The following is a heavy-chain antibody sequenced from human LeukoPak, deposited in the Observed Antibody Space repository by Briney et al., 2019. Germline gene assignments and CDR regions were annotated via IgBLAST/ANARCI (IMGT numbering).Heavy chain of an antibody. CDR3: AKNVWFRLIYYFVY. CDR2: ISDSGGST. J-gene: IGHJ4*02. Sequence: GGSLRLSCAASGFTFSNYAMSWVRQAPGKGLEWVSIISDSGGSTYHADSVKGRFTISRDNSKNTVYLQMNSLRAEDTAVYYCAKNVWFRLIYYFVYWGQGTLVTVSS. CDR1: GFTFSNYA. V-gene: IGHV3-23*01. D-gene: IGHD2-21*01.